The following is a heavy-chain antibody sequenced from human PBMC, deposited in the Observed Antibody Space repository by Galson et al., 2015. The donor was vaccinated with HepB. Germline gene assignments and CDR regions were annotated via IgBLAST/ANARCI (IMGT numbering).Heavy chain of an antibody. Sequence: ALRLSCAASGFTFSSYTMHWVRQAPGKGLEWVALISSDEIHKVYADSVKGRFTISRDTSKNTLYLEMNSLRGKDTAVYYCARDGSGTYYFDYWGQGTLVTVSS. CDR2: ISSDEIHK. CDR1: GFTFSSYT. V-gene: IGHV3-30-3*01. D-gene: IGHD1-14*01. J-gene: IGHJ4*02. CDR3: ARDGSGTYYFDY.